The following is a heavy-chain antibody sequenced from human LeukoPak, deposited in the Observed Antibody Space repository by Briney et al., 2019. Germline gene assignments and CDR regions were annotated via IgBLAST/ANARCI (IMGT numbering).Heavy chain of an antibody. Sequence: ASVKVSCTASGYTFTSYGISWVRQAPGQGLEWMGWISAYNGNTNYAQKLQGRVTMTTDTSTSTAYMELRSLRSDDTAVYYCARDFYGVYGPDYFDYWGQGTLVTVSS. CDR1: GYTFTSYG. CDR2: ISAYNGNT. D-gene: IGHD4-17*01. CDR3: ARDFYGVYGPDYFDY. J-gene: IGHJ4*02. V-gene: IGHV1-18*04.